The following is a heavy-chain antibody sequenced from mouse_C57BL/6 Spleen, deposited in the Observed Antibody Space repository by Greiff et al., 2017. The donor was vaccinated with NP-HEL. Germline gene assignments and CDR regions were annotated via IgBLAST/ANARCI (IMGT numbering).Heavy chain of an antibody. D-gene: IGHD2-14*01. CDR2: IYPGDGAT. Sequence: QVQLQQSGPELVKPGASVKISCKASGYAFSSSWMNWVKQRPGKGLEWIGRIYPGDGATNSPFVFQGKATLTADTSSSTAYMQLSSLTSEDSAVYVCADYRCDYWGQGTTLTVSS. CDR3: ADYRCDY. V-gene: IGHV1-82*01. CDR1: GYAFSSSW. J-gene: IGHJ2*01.